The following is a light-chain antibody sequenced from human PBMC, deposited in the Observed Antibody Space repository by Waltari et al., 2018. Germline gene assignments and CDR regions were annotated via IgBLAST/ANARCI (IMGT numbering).Light chain of an antibody. V-gene: IGKV3-11*01. Sequence: EIVLIQSPATLSLSPGERATLSCRASQSVSSSLAWYQQKPGQAPRLLIYDASNRATGIPARFSGSGSGTDFTLTISSLEPEDFAVYYCQQRSNWPPITFGQGTRLEIK. CDR1: QSVSSS. CDR2: DAS. J-gene: IGKJ5*01. CDR3: QQRSNWPPIT.